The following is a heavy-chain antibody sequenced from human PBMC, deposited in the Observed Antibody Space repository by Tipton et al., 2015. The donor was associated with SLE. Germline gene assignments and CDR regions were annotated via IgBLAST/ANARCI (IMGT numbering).Heavy chain of an antibody. CDR1: GYSFIRCW. CDR3: ASTRDYDFYCMDV. CDR2: IYPGDSDT. J-gene: IGHJ6*02. V-gene: IGHV5-51*01. Sequence: QLVQSGAEVKKPGESLKISCKGSGYSFIRCWIGWVRQMPGKGLEWMGIIYPGDSDTRYSPSFQGQVTISADKYISTAYLQWNSLKASDTAMYYCASTRDYDFYCMDVWGQGTTVTVSS.